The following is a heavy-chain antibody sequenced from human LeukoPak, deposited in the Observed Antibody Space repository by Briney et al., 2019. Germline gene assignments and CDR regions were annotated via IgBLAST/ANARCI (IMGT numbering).Heavy chain of an antibody. V-gene: IGHV3-30*04. Sequence: PGRSLRLSCAASGFTFSSYAMHWVRQAPGKGLEWVAVISYDGSNKYYADSVKGRFTISRDNSKNTLYLQMNSLRAEDTAVYYCARVRAEVGYCSSTSCYALDYWGQGNLVTVSS. CDR1: GFTFSSYA. D-gene: IGHD2-2*01. J-gene: IGHJ4*02. CDR3: ARVRAEVGYCSSTSCYALDY. CDR2: ISYDGSNK.